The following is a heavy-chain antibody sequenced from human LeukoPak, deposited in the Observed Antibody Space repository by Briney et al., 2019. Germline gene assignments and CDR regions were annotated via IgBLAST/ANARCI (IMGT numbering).Heavy chain of an antibody. CDR1: GFTFRSYA. D-gene: IGHD4-23*01. CDR2: ISFNVNDK. Sequence: GGSLRLSCEAAGFTFRSYAINWVRQAPGKGLEWIAVISFNVNDKYYADPVKGRFTLSRDNSKNTVFVQMNSLRTEDTAVYYCVLFNYRGNSGDFWGQGTLVTVSS. CDR3: VLFNYRGNSGDF. J-gene: IGHJ4*02. V-gene: IGHV3-30*01.